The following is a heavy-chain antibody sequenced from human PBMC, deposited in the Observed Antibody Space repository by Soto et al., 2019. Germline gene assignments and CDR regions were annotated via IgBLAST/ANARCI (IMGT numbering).Heavy chain of an antibody. D-gene: IGHD7-27*01. Sequence: EVQLVESGGGLVQPGGSLRLSCVASEFTFSSYEMNWVRQAPGKGLEWVSYISSSGTTIYYTDSVKGRFTISRDNAQNSLYLQMNSLRAEDTAVYYCARETGEAFDVWGQGTMVTVSS. V-gene: IGHV3-48*03. CDR1: EFTFSSYE. CDR2: ISSSGTTI. CDR3: ARETGEAFDV. J-gene: IGHJ3*01.